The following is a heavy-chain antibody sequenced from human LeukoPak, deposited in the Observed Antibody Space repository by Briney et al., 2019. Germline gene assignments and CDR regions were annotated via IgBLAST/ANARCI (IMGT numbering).Heavy chain of an antibody. CDR1: GDSFTDYY. D-gene: IGHD1-20*01. V-gene: IGHV1-2*02. J-gene: IGHJ4*02. CDR2: INLYSGDT. CDR3: ARRNWSGPQPLFDF. Sequence: ASVKVSCKASGDSFTDYYMHWVRQAPGQGLEWMGWINLYSGDTEFALEFHDRVTLTRDTSISTAYMELSRLTFDDTAMYYCARRNWSGPQPLFDFWGQGTLVTVSS.